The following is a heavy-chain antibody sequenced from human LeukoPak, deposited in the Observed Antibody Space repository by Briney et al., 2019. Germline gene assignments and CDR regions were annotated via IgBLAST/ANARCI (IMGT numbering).Heavy chain of an antibody. CDR1: GGTFSSYA. CDR3: ASYYDSSGYYGEYGY. CDR2: IIPIFGTA. Sequence: ASVKVSCKASGGTFSSYAISWVRQAPGQGLEWMGGIIPIFGTANYAQKFQGRVTITADESTSTAYMELNSLRSEDTAVYYCASYYDSSGYYGEYGYWGQGTLVTVSS. V-gene: IGHV1-69*13. J-gene: IGHJ4*02. D-gene: IGHD3-22*01.